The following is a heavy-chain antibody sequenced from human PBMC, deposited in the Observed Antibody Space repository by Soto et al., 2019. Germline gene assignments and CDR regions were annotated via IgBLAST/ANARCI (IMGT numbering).Heavy chain of an antibody. CDR2: IIPILGIA. J-gene: IGHJ3*02. CDR3: ARKQPAAGTWAFDI. CDR1: GGTFSSYT. V-gene: IGHV1-69*02. Sequence: ASVKVSCKASGGTFSSYTISWVRQAPGQGLEWMGRIIPILGIANYAQKFQGRVTITADKSTSTAYMELSSLRSEDTAVYYCARKQPAAGTWAFDIWGQGTMVTVSS. D-gene: IGHD6-19*01.